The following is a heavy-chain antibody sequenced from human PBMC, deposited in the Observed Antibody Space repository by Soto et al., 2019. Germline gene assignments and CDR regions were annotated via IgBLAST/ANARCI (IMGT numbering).Heavy chain of an antibody. CDR3: AKDLTRELELRYFDY. CDR2: ISGSGGST. CDR1: GFTFSSYA. V-gene: IGHV3-23*01. J-gene: IGHJ4*02. D-gene: IGHD1-7*01. Sequence: LRLSCAASGFTFSSYAMSWVRQAPGKGLEWVSAISGSGGSTYYADSVKGRFTISRDNSKNTLYLQMNCLRAEDTAVYYCAKDLTRELELRYFDYWGQGTLVTVSS.